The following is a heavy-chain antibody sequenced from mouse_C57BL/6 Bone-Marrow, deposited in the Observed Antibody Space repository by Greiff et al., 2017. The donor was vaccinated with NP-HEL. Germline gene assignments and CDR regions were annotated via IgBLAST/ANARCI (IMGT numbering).Heavy chain of an antibody. D-gene: IGHD1-1*01. Sequence: VQLQQSGAELVRPGASVKMSCTASGFNIKDAYMHWVKQRPEQGLEWIGWIDPENGDTEYASKFKGKATITADKSSNTASLQNSSLTAEDTAVYCCSSVVEEWGTGTTVTVSS. V-gene: IGHV14-4*01. CDR3: SSVVEE. CDR1: GFNIKDAY. CDR2: IDPENGDT. J-gene: IGHJ1*03.